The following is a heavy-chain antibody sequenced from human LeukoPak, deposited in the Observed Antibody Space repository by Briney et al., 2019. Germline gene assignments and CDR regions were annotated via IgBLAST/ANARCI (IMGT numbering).Heavy chain of an antibody. J-gene: IGHJ5*02. CDR3: ARSYGDYES. Sequence: ASVKVSCKESGYTFTTYYTHWVRQAPAQGLEWMGMINPSGGSTNYAQKFRGRVTMTRDTSTSTVYMELTSLRSEDTAVYYCARSYGDYESWGQGTLVTVSS. V-gene: IGHV1-46*01. CDR1: GYTFTTYY. D-gene: IGHD4-17*01. CDR2: INPSGGST.